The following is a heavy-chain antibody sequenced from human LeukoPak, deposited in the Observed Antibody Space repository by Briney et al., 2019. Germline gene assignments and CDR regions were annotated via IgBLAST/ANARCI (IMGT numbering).Heavy chain of an antibody. V-gene: IGHV4-4*07. CDR1: GGSISSYH. Sequence: SETLSLTCTVSGGSISSYHWSLIRQPAGKGLEWIGHININEGPKYDPSLRSRVTMSADTSRNQYSLKLSSVTAADTAVYYCARDGNSYGPDFDYWGQGTLVTVSS. J-gene: IGHJ4*02. CDR2: ININEGP. D-gene: IGHD5-18*01. CDR3: ARDGNSYGPDFDY.